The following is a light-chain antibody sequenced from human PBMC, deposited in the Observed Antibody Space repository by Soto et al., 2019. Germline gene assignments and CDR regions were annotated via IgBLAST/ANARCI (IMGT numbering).Light chain of an antibody. Sequence: EIVLTQSPGTLAFSPVERATLSCRASQSVTKSLAWYQQKPGQAPRLLIYGASSRATGIPDRFSGSGSGTDFTLTISRLEPEDFAVYYCQQYGGSPRTFGQGTKVDIK. CDR2: GAS. CDR3: QQYGGSPRT. CDR1: QSVTKS. J-gene: IGKJ1*01. V-gene: IGKV3-20*01.